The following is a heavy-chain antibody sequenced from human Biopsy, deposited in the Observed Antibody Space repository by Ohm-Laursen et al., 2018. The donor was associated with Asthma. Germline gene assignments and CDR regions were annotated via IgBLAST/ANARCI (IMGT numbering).Heavy chain of an antibody. J-gene: IGHJ3*02. CDR2: INPSGAGT. Sequence: GASVKVSCKASGGTFSSNSINWVRQAPGQGLEWMGIINPSGAGTRYAEKFRGRLIVTRDASTRTAFVDLRSLRSDDTAIYFCARARETTNYGDSDFDIWGQGTTVTVSS. CDR3: ARARETTNYGDSDFDI. D-gene: IGHD2-8*01. CDR1: GGTFSSNS. V-gene: IGHV1-46*01.